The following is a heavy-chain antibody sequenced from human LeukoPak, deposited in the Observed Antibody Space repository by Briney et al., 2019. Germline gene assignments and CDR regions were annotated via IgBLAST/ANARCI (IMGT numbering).Heavy chain of an antibody. Sequence: SETLSLTCTVSGSSISSYYWSWIRQPPGKGLEWIGYIYYSGSTNYNPSLKSRVTISVDTSKNQFSLKLSSVTAADTAVYYCARAGYGSGRSYHYYYYGMDVWGQGTTVTVSS. CDR1: GSSISSYY. V-gene: IGHV4-59*01. CDR2: IYYSGST. D-gene: IGHD3-10*01. CDR3: ARAGYGSGRSYHYYYYGMDV. J-gene: IGHJ6*02.